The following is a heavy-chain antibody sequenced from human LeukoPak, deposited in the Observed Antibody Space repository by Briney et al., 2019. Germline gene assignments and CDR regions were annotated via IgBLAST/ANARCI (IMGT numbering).Heavy chain of an antibody. CDR1: GGSISSGDYY. Sequence: SETLALTRTVSGGSISSGDYYCRWIRQPPGKALEWIGYIYYSWSTYYNPSIKSRVTLSVDTSKHQFSLKLSSVPAADTAVYYCARESLTSYYYYGMAVWGKGTTVTVSS. D-gene: IGHD3-9*01. CDR3: ARESLTSYYYYGMAV. CDR2: IYYSWST. V-gene: IGHV4-30-4*01. J-gene: IGHJ6*04.